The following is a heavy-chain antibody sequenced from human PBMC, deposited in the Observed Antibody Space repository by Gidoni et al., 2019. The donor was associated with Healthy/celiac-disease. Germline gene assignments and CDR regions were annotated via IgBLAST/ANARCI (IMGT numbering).Heavy chain of an antibody. CDR1: GFTFSNAW. V-gene: IGHV3-15*01. CDR3: TTEKGDILTGYFPGDY. J-gene: IGHJ4*02. Sequence: EVQLVESGGGLVKPGGSLRLSCAASGFTFSNAWMSWVRQAPGKGLEWVGRIKSKTDGGTTDYAAPVKGRFTISRDDSKNTLYLQMNSLKTEDTAVYYCTTEKGDILTGYFPGDYWGQGTLVTVSS. D-gene: IGHD3-9*01. CDR2: IKSKTDGGTT.